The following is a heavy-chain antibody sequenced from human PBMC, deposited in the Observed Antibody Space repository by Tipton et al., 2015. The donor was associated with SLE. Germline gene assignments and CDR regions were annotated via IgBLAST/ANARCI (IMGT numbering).Heavy chain of an antibody. CDR2: ISYDGRT. CDR1: GDSVTSSGYY. CDR3: ARYFYDSSGVCLFDL. D-gene: IGHD3-22*01. V-gene: IGHV4-31*03. Sequence: TLSLTCTATGDSVTSSGYYWSWIRQHPGKGLEWIGFISYDGRTKYNPSLKSRVSMSLDTSKNQLSLQLSSVTSADTAVYYCARYFYDSSGVCLFDLWGQGTLVTVSS. J-gene: IGHJ4*02.